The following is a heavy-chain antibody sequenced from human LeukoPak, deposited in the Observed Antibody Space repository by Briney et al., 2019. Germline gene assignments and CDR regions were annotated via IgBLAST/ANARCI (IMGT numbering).Heavy chain of an antibody. CDR2: IYYSGST. D-gene: IGHD5-24*01. CDR3: ARDGYNSAPFDY. Sequence: SETLSLTCTVSGGSISSGDYYWSWIRQPPGKGLEWIGYIYYSGSTYYNPSLKSRVTISVDKSKNQVSLKITSVTAADTAIYYCARDGYNSAPFDYWGPGTLVTVSS. CDR1: GGSISSGDYY. J-gene: IGHJ4*02. V-gene: IGHV4-30-4*08.